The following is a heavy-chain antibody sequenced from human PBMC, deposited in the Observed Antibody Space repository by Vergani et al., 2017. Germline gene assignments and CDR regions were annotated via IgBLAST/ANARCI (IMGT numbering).Heavy chain of an antibody. V-gene: IGHV1-2*02. D-gene: IGHD7-27*01. CDR2: INPNSGGT. CDR1: GYTFTGYY. CDR3: AREEDGDPGAPCYFDY. Sequence: QVQLVQSGAEVKKPGASVKVSCKASGYTFTGYYMHWVRQAPGQGLEWMGWINPNSGGTNYAQKFQGRVTMTRDTSISTAYMELSRLRSDDTAVYYCAREEDGDPGAPCYFDYWGQGTLVTVSS. J-gene: IGHJ4*02.